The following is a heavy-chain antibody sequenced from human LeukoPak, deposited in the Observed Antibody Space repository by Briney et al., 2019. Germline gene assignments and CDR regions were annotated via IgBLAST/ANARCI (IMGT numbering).Heavy chain of an antibody. CDR2: ISGSGGST. Sequence: GGSLRPSCAASGFTFSSYAMSWVRQAPGKGLEWVSAISGSGGSTYYADSVKGRFTISRDNSKNTLYLQMNSLRAEDTAVYYCAKGKEVVVPAASDYWGQGTLVTVSS. CDR3: AKGKEVVVPAASDY. D-gene: IGHD2-2*01. CDR1: GFTFSSYA. V-gene: IGHV3-23*01. J-gene: IGHJ4*02.